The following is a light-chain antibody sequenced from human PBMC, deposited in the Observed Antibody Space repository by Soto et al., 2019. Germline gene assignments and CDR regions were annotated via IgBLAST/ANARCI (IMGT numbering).Light chain of an antibody. Sequence: EIVLTQSPCPLSLSPWERATLACRAIHSVCSTYLAWYQQKPGQPHRLLIYGAFSRATGIPDRFSGSGSGTDFTLTISRLEPEDFAVYYCQQCGSSPQTFGPGTKVEIK. V-gene: IGKV3-20*01. CDR3: QQCGSSPQT. CDR1: HSVCSTY. CDR2: GAF. J-gene: IGKJ3*01.